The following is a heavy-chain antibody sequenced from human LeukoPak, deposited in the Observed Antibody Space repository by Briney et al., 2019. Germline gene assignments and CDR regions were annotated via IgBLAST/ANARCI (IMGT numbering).Heavy chain of an antibody. D-gene: IGHD5-24*01. CDR2: IYYSGST. CDR3: ARDLGATGWFDP. CDR1: GGSISSYY. J-gene: IGHJ5*02. V-gene: IGHV4-59*01. Sequence: SETLSLTCTVSGGSISSYYWSWIRQPPGKGLEWIGYIYYSGSTNYNPSLKSRVTISVDTSKNQFSQKLSSVTAADTAVYYCARDLGATGWFDPWGQGTLVTVSS.